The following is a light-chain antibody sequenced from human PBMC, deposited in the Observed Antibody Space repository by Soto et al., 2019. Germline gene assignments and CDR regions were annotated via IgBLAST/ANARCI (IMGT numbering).Light chain of an antibody. CDR2: LSSDGSH. J-gene: IGLJ2*01. V-gene: IGLV4-69*01. CDR3: QTWDTGARVV. CDR1: SGHSSYA. Sequence: QSVLTQSPSASASLGASVKLTCTLSSGHSSYAIAWHQQQPEKGPRYLMKLSSDGSHSKGDGIPDRLSGSSSGAERYLTISSLQSEDEADYYCQTWDTGARVVFGGGTQLTVL.